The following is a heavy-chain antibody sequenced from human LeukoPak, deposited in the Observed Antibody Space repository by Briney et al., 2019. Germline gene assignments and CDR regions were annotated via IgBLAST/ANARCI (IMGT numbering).Heavy chain of an antibody. CDR3: ARDGSYVVDY. J-gene: IGHJ4*02. CDR2: ISRSSDII. Sequence: GGSLRLSCAASGFTLSSYNMHWVRQAPGRGLEWVSYISRSSDIIYYADSVKGRFSSSRDNAKNSLSLQMNSLRAEDTAVYYCARDGSYVVDYWGQGTLVTVSS. V-gene: IGHV3-48*04. D-gene: IGHD2-15*01. CDR1: GFTLSSYN.